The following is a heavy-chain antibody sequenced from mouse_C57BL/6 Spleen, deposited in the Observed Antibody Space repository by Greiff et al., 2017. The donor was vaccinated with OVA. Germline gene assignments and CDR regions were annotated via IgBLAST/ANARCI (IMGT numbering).Heavy chain of an antibody. V-gene: IGHV1-69*01. CDR3: ARAGITTREYYFDY. Sequence: QVQLQQPGAELVRPGSSVKLSCKASGYTFTSYWMDWVKQRPGQGLEWIGEIDPSDSYTNYNQKFKGKSTLTVDKSSSTAYMQLSSLTSEDSAVYYCARAGITTREYYFDYWGQGTTLTVSS. D-gene: IGHD1-1*01. CDR1: GYTFTSYW. J-gene: IGHJ2*01. CDR2: IDPSDSYT.